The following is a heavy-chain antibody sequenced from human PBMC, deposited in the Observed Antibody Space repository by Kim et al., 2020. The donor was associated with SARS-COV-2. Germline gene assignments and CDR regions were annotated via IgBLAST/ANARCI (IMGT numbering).Heavy chain of an antibody. CDR1: GFTFSSYE. CDR2: ISSSGSTI. D-gene: IGHD2-2*01. V-gene: IGHV3-48*03. CDR3: AREDTSCSSTSCYGGNYYYYYGMDV. J-gene: IGHJ6*02. Sequence: GGSLRLSCAASGFTFSSYEMNWVRQAPGKGLEWVSYISSSGSTIYYADSVKGRFTISRDNAKNSLYLQMNSLRAEDTAVYYCAREDTSCSSTSCYGGNYYYYYGMDVWGQGTTVTVSS.